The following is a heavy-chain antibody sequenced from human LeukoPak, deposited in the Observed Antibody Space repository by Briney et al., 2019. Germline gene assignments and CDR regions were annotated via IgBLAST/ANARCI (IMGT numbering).Heavy chain of an antibody. J-gene: IGHJ4*02. CDR1: GYSFTSYW. CDR3: ARIEGSTFDY. V-gene: IGHV5-51*01. Sequence: PGESLQISCQGSGYSFTSYWIGWVRQMPGKGLEWMGIIYPGDSESKYRPSLQGQVTISVDKSINTAYLQWSSLKASDTAIYYCARIEGSTFDYWGQGTLVTVSS. CDR2: IYPGDSES.